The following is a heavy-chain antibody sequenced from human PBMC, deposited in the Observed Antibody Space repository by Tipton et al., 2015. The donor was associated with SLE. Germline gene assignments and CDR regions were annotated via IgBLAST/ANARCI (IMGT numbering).Heavy chain of an antibody. CDR1: GDSFSSGSSS. CDR3: ARDAGLVGTGATPLGY. D-gene: IGHD5-24*01. V-gene: IGHV4-61*02. Sequence: LRLSCTVSGDSFSSGSSSWNWVRQPAGKGLEWIGLIYNSGITNYNPSLQSRVIISLDTSRNHFSLKLTSVTAADTAVYYCARDAGLVGTGATPLGYWGQGTLVTVSS. J-gene: IGHJ4*02. CDR2: IYNSGIT.